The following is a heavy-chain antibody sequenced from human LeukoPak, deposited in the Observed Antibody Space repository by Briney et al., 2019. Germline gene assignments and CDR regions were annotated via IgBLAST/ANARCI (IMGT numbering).Heavy chain of an antibody. J-gene: IGHJ4*02. CDR2: ISHSGGDT. Sequence: GESLRLSCAASGFTFNNYAMTWVRQAPGKGLEWVSGISHSGGDTYYADSVKGRFTISRDNSKNTLYLQMNSLRAEDTAVYYCAKCGFPGYEKTFDYWGQGTLVTVSS. CDR3: AKCGFPGYEKTFDY. CDR1: GFTFNNYA. D-gene: IGHD5-12*01. V-gene: IGHV3-23*01.